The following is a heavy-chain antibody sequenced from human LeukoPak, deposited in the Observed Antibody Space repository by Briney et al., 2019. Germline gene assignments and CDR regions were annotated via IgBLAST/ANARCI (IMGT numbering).Heavy chain of an antibody. CDR2: INAGNGNT. CDR3: ARPIPFSDSSGYYYYGMDV. J-gene: IGHJ6*02. D-gene: IGHD3-22*01. V-gene: IGHV1-3*01. CDR1: GYTFTSYA. Sequence: ASVKVSCKASGYTFTSYAMHWVRQAPGQRLEWMGWINAGNGNTKYSQKFQGRVTITRDTSASTAYMELSSLRSEDTAAYYCARPIPFSDSSGYYYYGMDVWGQGTTVTVSS.